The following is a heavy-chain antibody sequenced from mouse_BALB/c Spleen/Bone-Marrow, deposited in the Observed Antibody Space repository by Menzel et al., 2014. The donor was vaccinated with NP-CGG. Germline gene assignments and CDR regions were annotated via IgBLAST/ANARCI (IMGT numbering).Heavy chain of an antibody. Sequence: EVQRVESGGGLVKPGGSLKLSCAASGFAFSSYDMSWVRQTPEKRLEWVAYISSGGGSTYYPDTVKGRFTISRDNAKNTLYLQMSSLKSEDTAMYYCARHEDGYYDAMDYWGQGPSVTVSS. D-gene: IGHD2-3*01. CDR2: ISSGGGST. J-gene: IGHJ4*01. V-gene: IGHV5-12-1*01. CDR3: ARHEDGYYDAMDY. CDR1: GFAFSSYD.